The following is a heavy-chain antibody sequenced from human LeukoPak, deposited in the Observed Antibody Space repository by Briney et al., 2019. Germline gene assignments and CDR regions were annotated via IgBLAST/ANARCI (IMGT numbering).Heavy chain of an antibody. CDR2: IWYDGSNK. D-gene: IGHD3-22*01. Sequence: QPGGSLRLSCAASGFTFSSYGMHWVRQAPGKGLECVAVIWYDGSNKYYADSVKGRFTISRDNSKNTLYLQMNSLRAEDTAVYYCAKSTLNYYDSSGHDAFDIWGQGTMVTVSS. V-gene: IGHV3-33*06. CDR3: AKSTLNYYDSSGHDAFDI. J-gene: IGHJ3*02. CDR1: GFTFSSYG.